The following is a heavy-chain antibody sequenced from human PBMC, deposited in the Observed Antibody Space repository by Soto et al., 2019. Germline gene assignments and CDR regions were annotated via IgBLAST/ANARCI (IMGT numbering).Heavy chain of an antibody. Sequence: PSETLSLTCTVSGDSLSGGGYSWTWIRQPPGKGLEWIGYIYRSGSAYYNPSLKSRVTISMDKSKNQFSLMLTSVTAADTAVYYCARGAGERHAPNNWNYFNRCGQGARVTVSS. V-gene: IGHV4-30-2*01. CDR3: ARGAGERHAPNNWNYFNR. CDR1: GDSLSGGGYS. D-gene: IGHD1-20*01. J-gene: IGHJ4*02. CDR2: IYRSGSA.